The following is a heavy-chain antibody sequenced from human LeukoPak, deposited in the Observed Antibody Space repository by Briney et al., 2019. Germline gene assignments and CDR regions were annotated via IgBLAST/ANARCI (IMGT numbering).Heavy chain of an antibody. V-gene: IGHV3-23*01. CDR2: IGGSGDMT. CDR1: GFTFTNYA. J-gene: IGHJ4*02. D-gene: IGHD4-17*01. Sequence: GGSPRLSCAVSGFTFTNYAMTWVRQAPGKGLEWVSGIGGSGDMTNYADSVKGRFTISRDNSKNTLHLQMDSLRAEDTALYYCAKGSAVTSFEGRHWGQGTLVTVSS. CDR3: AKGSAVTSFEGRH.